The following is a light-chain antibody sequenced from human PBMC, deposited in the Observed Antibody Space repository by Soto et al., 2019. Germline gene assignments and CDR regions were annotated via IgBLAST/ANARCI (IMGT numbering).Light chain of an antibody. V-gene: IGKV3-11*01. CDR2: DAS. CDR3: QQRSNWT. Sequence: EIVLTQSPATLSLSPGEISTLSFRASQSVSSYLAWYQQKPGQAPRLLIYDASNRATGIPARFSGSGSGTDFTLTISSLEPEDFAVYYCQQRSNWTFGQGTKVDI. CDR1: QSVSSY. J-gene: IGKJ1*01.